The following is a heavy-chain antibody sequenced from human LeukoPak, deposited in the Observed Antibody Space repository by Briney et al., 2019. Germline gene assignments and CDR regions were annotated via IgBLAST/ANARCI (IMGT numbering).Heavy chain of an antibody. CDR1: GFTFDDYA. J-gene: IGHJ4*02. Sequence: GRSLRLSCAASGFTFDDYAMHWVRQAPGKGLEWVSGISWNSGSIGYADSVKGRFTISRDNAKNSLYLQMNSLRAEDTALYYCALTAGNGYWGQGTLVTVPS. CDR2: ISWNSGSI. V-gene: IGHV3-9*01. D-gene: IGHD6-13*01. CDR3: ALTAGNGY.